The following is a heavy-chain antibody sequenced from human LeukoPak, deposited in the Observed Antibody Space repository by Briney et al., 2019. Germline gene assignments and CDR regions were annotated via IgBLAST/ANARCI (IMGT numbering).Heavy chain of an antibody. J-gene: IGHJ3*02. CDR1: GDSLRSYY. V-gene: IGHV4-4*07. Sequence: SETLSLTCTVSGDSLRSYYWSLIRQSAGKGLEWIGRINSSGSTNCKPSLKSRVTMSVDTSKNQFSLSLTSVTAADTAVYYCARGGGHDAFDIWGQGTMVTVSS. CDR3: ARGGGHDAFDI. CDR2: INSSGST.